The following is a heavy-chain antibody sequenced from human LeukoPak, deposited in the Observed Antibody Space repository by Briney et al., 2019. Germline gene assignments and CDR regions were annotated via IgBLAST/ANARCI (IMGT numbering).Heavy chain of an antibody. CDR3: AKDRQLWFGPGWGYYYYMDV. J-gene: IGHJ6*03. Sequence: GGSLRLSCAASGFTFSSYGMHWVRQAPGKGLEWVAFIRYDGSNKYYADSVKGRFTISRDNSKNTLYLQMNSLRAEDTAVYYYAKDRQLWFGPGWGYYYYMDVWGKGTTVTVSS. CDR1: GFTFSSYG. D-gene: IGHD3-10*01. CDR2: IRYDGSNK. V-gene: IGHV3-30*02.